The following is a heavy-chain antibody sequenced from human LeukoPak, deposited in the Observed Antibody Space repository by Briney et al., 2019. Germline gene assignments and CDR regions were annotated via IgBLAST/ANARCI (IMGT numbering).Heavy chain of an antibody. CDR1: GFTFSSYA. Sequence: PGGSLRLSCAVSGFTFSSYAMSWVRQAPGKGLEWVSAISGSGGSTYYADSVKGRFTISRDNSKNTLFLQMNSLRAEDTAVYYCAKDSLVGGWLVGYSFDSWGQGTLVTVSS. V-gene: IGHV3-23*01. J-gene: IGHJ4*02. CDR2: ISGSGGST. CDR3: AKDSLVGGWLVGYSFDS. D-gene: IGHD6-19*01.